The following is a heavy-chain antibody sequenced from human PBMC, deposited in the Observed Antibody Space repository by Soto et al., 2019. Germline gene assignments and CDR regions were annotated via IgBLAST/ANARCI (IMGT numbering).Heavy chain of an antibody. J-gene: IGHJ6*02. CDR2: IIPIFGTA. CDR3: ARDSEGITIFGVVTRPPYGMDV. Sequence: ASVKVSCKASGGTFSSYAISWVRQAPGQGLEWMGGIIPIFGTANYAQKFQGRVTITADKSTSTAYMELSSLRSEDTAVYYCARDSEGITIFGVVTRPPYGMDVWGQGTTVTVS. D-gene: IGHD3-3*01. V-gene: IGHV1-69*06. CDR1: GGTFSSYA.